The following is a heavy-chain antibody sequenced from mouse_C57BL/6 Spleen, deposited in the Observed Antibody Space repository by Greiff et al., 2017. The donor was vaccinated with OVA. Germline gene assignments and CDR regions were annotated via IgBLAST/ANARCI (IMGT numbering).Heavy chain of an antibody. CDR1: GYTFTTYP. CDR2: FHPYNDDT. Sequence: VKLMESGAELVKPGASVKMSCKASGYTFTTYPIEWMKQNHGKSLEWIGNFHPYNDDTKYNEKFKGKATLTVEKSSSTVYLELSRLTSDDSAVYYCARNYGSKGYFDVWGTGTTVTVSS. V-gene: IGHV1-47*01. D-gene: IGHD1-1*01. J-gene: IGHJ1*03. CDR3: ARNYGSKGYFDV.